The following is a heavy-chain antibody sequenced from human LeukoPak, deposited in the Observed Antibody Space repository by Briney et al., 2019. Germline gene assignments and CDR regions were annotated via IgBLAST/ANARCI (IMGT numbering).Heavy chain of an antibody. CDR2: ISYSGST. V-gene: IGHV4-59*01. D-gene: IGHD6-19*01. CDR1: GGSINSYY. Sequence: SETLSLTCTVSGGSINSYYWSWIRQPPGKGLEWIGYISYSGSTNYNPSLKSRVTISVDTSKNQFSLKLSSVTAADTAVYYCARVHSSGWYGGWFDPWGQGTLVTVSS. J-gene: IGHJ5*02. CDR3: ARVHSSGWYGGWFDP.